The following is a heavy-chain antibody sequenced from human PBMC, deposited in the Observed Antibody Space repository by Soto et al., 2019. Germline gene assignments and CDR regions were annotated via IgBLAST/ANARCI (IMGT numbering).Heavy chain of an antibody. CDR1: GFTFSSYG. CDR3: ARELGSGYYSPGEIRYGMDV. J-gene: IGHJ6*02. Sequence: GSLRLSCAASGFTFSSYGMHWVRQAPGKGLEWVAVIWYDGSNKYYADSVKGRFTISRDNSKNTLYLQMNSLRAEDTAVYYCARELGSGYYSPGEIRYGMDVWGQGTTVTVSS. V-gene: IGHV3-33*01. CDR2: IWYDGSNK. D-gene: IGHD3-3*01.